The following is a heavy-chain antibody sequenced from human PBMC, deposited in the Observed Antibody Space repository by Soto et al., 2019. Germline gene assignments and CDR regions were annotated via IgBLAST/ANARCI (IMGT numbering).Heavy chain of an antibody. J-gene: IGHJ5*02. Sequence: PGGALKVSWRTSGYKFTASWIGWGGQMAGKGLEGMGIIFPSDSDTRYSPSFQGQVTISADRSTSTVFLQWASLKASDTAVYFCARKDKSGYFNWFDPWGQGTLVTVSS. CDR1: GYKFTASW. CDR2: IFPSDSDT. CDR3: ARKDKSGYFNWFDP. D-gene: IGHD3-22*01. V-gene: IGHV5-51*01.